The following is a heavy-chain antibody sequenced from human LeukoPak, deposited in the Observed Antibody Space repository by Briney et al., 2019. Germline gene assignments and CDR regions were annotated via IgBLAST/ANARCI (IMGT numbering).Heavy chain of an antibody. V-gene: IGHV1-2*02. Sequence: GASVKVSCKASGYTFTSYGISWVRQAPGQGLEWMGWINPNSGGTNYAQKFQGRVTMTRDTSISTAYMELSRLRSDDTAVYYCARRYSSSYYYYYYMDVWGKGTTVTVSS. J-gene: IGHJ6*03. CDR1: GYTFTSYG. D-gene: IGHD6-6*01. CDR3: ARRYSSSYYYYYYMDV. CDR2: INPNSGGT.